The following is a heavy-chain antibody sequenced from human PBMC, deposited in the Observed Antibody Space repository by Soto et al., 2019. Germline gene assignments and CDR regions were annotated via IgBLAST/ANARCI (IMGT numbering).Heavy chain of an antibody. D-gene: IGHD2-2*01. V-gene: IGHV4-34*01. Sequence: PSETLSLTCAVYGGSFSGYYWSWIRQPPGKGLEWIGEINHSGSTNYNPSLKSRVTISVDTSKNQFSLKLSSVTAADTAVYYCARQDIVVVPAALNYWGQGTLVTVSS. CDR2: INHSGST. J-gene: IGHJ4*02. CDR1: GGSFSGYY. CDR3: ARQDIVVVPAALNY.